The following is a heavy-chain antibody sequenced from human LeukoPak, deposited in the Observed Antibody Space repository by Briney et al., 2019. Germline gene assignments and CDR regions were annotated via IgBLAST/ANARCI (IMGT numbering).Heavy chain of an antibody. CDR3: AKVGCSSTSCYFDY. V-gene: IGHV3-30-3*01. CDR1: GFTFSSYA. J-gene: IGHJ4*02. CDR2: ISYDGSNK. Sequence: GGSLRLSRAASGFTFSSYAMHWVRQAPGKGLEWVAVISYDGSNKYYADSVKGRFTISRDNSKNTLYLQMNSLRAEDTAVYYCAKVGCSSTSCYFDYWGQGTLVTVSS. D-gene: IGHD2-2*01.